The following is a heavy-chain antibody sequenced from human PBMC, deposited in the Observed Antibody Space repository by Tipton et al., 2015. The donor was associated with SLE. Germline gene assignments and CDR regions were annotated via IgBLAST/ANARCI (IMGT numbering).Heavy chain of an antibody. J-gene: IGHJ3*01. D-gene: IGHD3-10*01. CDR3: AREGTYHYAPRGAFDL. CDR2: IYTNGST. CDR1: GGSISSYY. V-gene: IGHV4-4*07. Sequence: QLVQSGAEVKPSETLSLICTVSGGSISSYYWSWIRQPAGKGLEWIGRIYTNGSTNHNPSLKSRVTISVDTSKNQLSLKLSSVTAADTAVYYCAREGTYHYAPRGAFDLWGQGTMVTVSS.